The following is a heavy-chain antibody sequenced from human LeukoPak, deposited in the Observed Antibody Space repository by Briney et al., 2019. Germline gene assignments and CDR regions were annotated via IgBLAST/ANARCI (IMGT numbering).Heavy chain of an antibody. V-gene: IGHV6-1*01. CDR1: GDSVSSNSAT. D-gene: IGHD6-25*01. CDR3: ARDSAAHGGY. CDR2: TYYRSTWYN. Sequence: SQTLSLTCAISGDSVSSNSATWNWIRQSPSRGLEWLGRTYYRSTWYNDYAVSVRGRITVNPDTSKNQFSLKLSSVTAADTAVYYCARDSAAHGGYWGQGTPVSVSS. J-gene: IGHJ4*02.